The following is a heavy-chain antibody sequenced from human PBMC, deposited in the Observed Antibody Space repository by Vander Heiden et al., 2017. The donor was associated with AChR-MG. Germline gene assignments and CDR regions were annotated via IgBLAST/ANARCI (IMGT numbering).Heavy chain of an antibody. CDR2: IKSSADGGTK. CDR1: GFPMSDLW. V-gene: IGHV3-15*01. Sequence: ELRVVESGGHLVKPGGSLTLSCAVSGFPMSDLWPTWVRQPPGKGLESVGHIKSSADGGTKDYAAPVQGRFTISRDVSRNTQFLQMNNLKTEDSALYYCTTGERWGPGTLVTVSS. CDR3: TTGER. D-gene: IGHD1-26*01. J-gene: IGHJ1*01.